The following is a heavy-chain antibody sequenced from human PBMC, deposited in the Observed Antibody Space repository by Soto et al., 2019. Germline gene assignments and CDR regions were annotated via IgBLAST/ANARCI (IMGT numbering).Heavy chain of an antibody. V-gene: IGHV4-59*01. CDR1: GGSISSYY. CDR3: ARGLKRITMVRNRENWFDP. J-gene: IGHJ5*02. D-gene: IGHD3-10*01. Sequence: SETLSLTCTVSGGSISSYYWSWIRQPPGKGLEWIGYFYYSGSTNYNPSLKSRVTISVDTSKNQFALKLSSVTAADTAVYYCARGLKRITMVRNRENWFDPWGQGTLVTVSS. CDR2: FYYSGST.